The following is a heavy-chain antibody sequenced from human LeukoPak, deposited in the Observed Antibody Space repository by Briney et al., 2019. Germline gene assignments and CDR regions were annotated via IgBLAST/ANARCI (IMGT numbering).Heavy chain of an antibody. J-gene: IGHJ5*02. D-gene: IGHD2-2*01. CDR3: ARGLPAGDIVVVPAAKDLDP. CDR2: INPSGGST. CDR1: GYTFTSYY. Sequence: GASVKVSCKASGYTFTSYYMHWVRQAPGQGLEWMGIINPSGGSTSYAQKFQGRVTMTRDISTSTVYMELSSLRSEDTAVYYCARGLPAGDIVVVPAAKDLDPWGQGTLVTVSS. V-gene: IGHV1-46*01.